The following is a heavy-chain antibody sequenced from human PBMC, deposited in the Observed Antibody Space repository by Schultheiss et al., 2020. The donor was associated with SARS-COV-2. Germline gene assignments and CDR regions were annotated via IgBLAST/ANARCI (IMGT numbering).Heavy chain of an antibody. CDR2: IYHSGST. CDR3: ARQPRAYYFDY. Sequence: SETLSLTCAVSGGSISSSNWWSWVRQPPGKGLEWIGEIYHSGSTYYNPSLKSRVTISVDTSKNQFSLKLSSVTAADTAVYYCARQPRAYYFDYWGQGTLVTVSS. V-gene: IGHV4-4*02. J-gene: IGHJ4*02. CDR1: GGSISSSNW.